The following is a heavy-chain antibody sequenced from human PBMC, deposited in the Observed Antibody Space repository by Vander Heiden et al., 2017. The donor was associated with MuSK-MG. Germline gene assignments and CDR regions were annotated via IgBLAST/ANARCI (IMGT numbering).Heavy chain of an antibody. CDR3: ANSGTYYGSGSYYMGGFFDY. D-gene: IGHD3-10*01. CDR1: GFSLSTSGVG. Sequence: QITLKESGPTLVKPTQTLTLTCTFSGFSLSTSGVGVGWIRQPPGKALEWLALIYWDDDKRYSPSLKSRLTITKDTSKNQVVLTMTNMDPVDTATYYCANSGTYYGSGSYYMGGFFDYWGQGTLVTVSS. V-gene: IGHV2-5*02. J-gene: IGHJ4*02. CDR2: IYWDDDK.